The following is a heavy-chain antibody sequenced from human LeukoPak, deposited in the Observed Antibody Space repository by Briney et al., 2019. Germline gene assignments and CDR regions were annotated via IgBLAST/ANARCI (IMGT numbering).Heavy chain of an antibody. J-gene: IGHJ5*02. D-gene: IGHD6-13*01. Sequence: SETLSLTCTVSGGSIRGTSYYWGWIRQPPGKGLEWIGSFDYSGSTYYNASLNSRVTISIDTANKQFSLKLTSVIAADTAVYHCARHGSAGTAWGQGTQVTVSS. CDR2: FDYSGST. V-gene: IGHV4-39*01. CDR3: ARHGSAGTA. CDR1: GGSIRGTSYY.